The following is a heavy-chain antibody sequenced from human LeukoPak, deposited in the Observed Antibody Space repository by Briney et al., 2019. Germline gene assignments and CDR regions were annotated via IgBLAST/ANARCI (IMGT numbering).Heavy chain of an antibody. D-gene: IGHD2-15*01. CDR3: AGRGHRYSRD. V-gene: IGHV4-4*09. CDR1: GDSVSSGY. J-gene: IGHJ1*01. CDR2: IQDSGIT. Sequence: PSETLSLICKVSGDSVSSGYWSWIRQSPGKGLEWIGFIQDSGITDYNPSLKSRLYMSVDISKNQFSLNLRSVTAADTAVYYCAGRGHRYSRDWGQGILVTISS.